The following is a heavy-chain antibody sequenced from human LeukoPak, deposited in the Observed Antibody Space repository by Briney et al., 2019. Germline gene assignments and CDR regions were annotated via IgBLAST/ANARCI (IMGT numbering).Heavy chain of an antibody. D-gene: IGHD2-15*01. V-gene: IGHV3-48*03. CDR3: ARDSIVDGAFDI. CDR1: GFTFSYYE. Sequence: GGSLRLSCAASGFTFSYYEMNWVRQAPGKGLEWVSYISSRGTTIYNADSVKGRFTISRDNAKNSLYLQMNSLRAEDTAVYYCARDSIVDGAFDIWGQGTMVTVSS. CDR2: ISSRGTTI. J-gene: IGHJ3*02.